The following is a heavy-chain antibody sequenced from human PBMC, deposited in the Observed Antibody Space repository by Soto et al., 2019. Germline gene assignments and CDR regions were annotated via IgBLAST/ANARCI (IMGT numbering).Heavy chain of an antibody. Sequence: QVRLQESGPGLVKPSETLSLTCTVSGGSITSYYWSWIRQSPGKELEWIGYIFYSGISKYNPSLKGRVTMSVDTSKNQFSLKLTSVTAADTAVYYCARDAFYGSGSYDANWGQGTLVTVSS. CDR3: ARDAFYGSGSYDAN. D-gene: IGHD3-10*01. CDR1: GGSITSYY. V-gene: IGHV4-59*01. J-gene: IGHJ4*02. CDR2: IFYSGIS.